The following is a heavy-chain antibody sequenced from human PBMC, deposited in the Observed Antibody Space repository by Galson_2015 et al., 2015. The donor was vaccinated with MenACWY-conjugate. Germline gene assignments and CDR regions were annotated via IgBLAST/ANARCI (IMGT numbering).Heavy chain of an antibody. CDR2: ISASGGST. CDR1: GFTFSSYA. Sequence: SLRLSCAVSGFTFSSYAMTWVRQAPGKGLEWVSSISASGGSTYHADSVKGRFTISRDNSKNALYLQVNSLRAEDTAVYYCARGRGGYSYAYSPDYWGQGTLVTVSS. J-gene: IGHJ4*02. V-gene: IGHV3-23*01. D-gene: IGHD5-18*01. CDR3: ARGRGGYSYAYSPDY.